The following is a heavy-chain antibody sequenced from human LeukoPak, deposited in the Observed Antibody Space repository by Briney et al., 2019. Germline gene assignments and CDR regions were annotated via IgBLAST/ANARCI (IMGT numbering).Heavy chain of an antibody. D-gene: IGHD3-16*02. CDR1: GFSFISYS. J-gene: IGHJ3*02. Sequence: GGSLRLSCAASGFSFISYSMNWVRQAPGKGLEWVSGINWNGGSTGYADSVKGRFTISRDNARNSLYLQMNSLRAEDTALYYCARDRSVVGAYYDYVWGSYRQNDAFDIWGQGTMVTVSS. V-gene: IGHV3-20*04. CDR3: ARDRSVVGAYYDYVWGSYRQNDAFDI. CDR2: INWNGGST.